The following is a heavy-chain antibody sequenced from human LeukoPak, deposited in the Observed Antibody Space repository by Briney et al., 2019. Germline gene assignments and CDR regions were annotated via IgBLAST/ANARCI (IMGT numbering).Heavy chain of an antibody. CDR2: ISAYNGNT. Sequence: ASVKVSCKASGYTFTSYGISWVRQAPGQGLEWMGWISAYNGNTNYAQKLQGRVTMTTDTSTSTAYMELRSLRSDDTAVYYCARDLGDGYNFNWFNPWGQGTLVTVSS. V-gene: IGHV1-18*01. J-gene: IGHJ5*02. CDR1: GYTFTSYG. CDR3: ARDLGDGYNFNWFNP. D-gene: IGHD5-24*01.